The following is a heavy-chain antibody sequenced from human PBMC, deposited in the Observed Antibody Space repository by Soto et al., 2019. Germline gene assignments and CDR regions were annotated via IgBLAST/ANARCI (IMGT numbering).Heavy chain of an antibody. J-gene: IGHJ4*02. CDR2: ISGSGGST. D-gene: IGHD6-19*01. CDR1: GFTFSSYA. Sequence: GGSLRLSCAASGFTFSSYAMSWVRQAPGKGLEWVSAISGSGGSTYYADSVKGRFTISRDNSKNTLYLQMNSLRAEDTAVYYCAKDGIAVAGTWYYFDYWGQGTLVTVSS. CDR3: AKDGIAVAGTWYYFDY. V-gene: IGHV3-23*01.